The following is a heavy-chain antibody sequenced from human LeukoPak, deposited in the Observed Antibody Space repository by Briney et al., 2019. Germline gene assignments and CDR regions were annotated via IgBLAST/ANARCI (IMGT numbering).Heavy chain of an antibody. J-gene: IGHJ4*02. CDR1: GGSISSYY. V-gene: IGHV4-59*08. CDR2: VYYNGGT. D-gene: IGHD6-13*01. CDR3: ARQGRDMAAALNPNFDY. Sequence: PSETLSLTCTASGGSISSYYWSWIRQPPGKGLEWIGYVYYNGGTNYNPSLKSRVTISVDTSKNQFSLKLSSVTAADTAVYYCARQGRDMAAALNPNFDYWSQGTLVTVSS.